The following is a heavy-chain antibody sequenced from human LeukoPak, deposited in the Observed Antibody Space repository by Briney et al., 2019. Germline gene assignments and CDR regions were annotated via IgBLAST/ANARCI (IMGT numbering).Heavy chain of an antibody. V-gene: IGHV1-2*02. CDR3: ARGGLSRILRYFDWLLGDDAFDI. CDR1: GYTFTGYY. CDR2: INPNSGGT. D-gene: IGHD3-9*01. J-gene: IGHJ3*02. Sequence: ASVKVSCKASGYTFTGYYMHWVRQAPGQGLEWMGWINPNSGGTNYAQKFQGRVTMTRDTSISTAYMELSRLRSDDTAVYYCARGGLSRILRYFDWLLGDDAFDIWGQGTMVTVSS.